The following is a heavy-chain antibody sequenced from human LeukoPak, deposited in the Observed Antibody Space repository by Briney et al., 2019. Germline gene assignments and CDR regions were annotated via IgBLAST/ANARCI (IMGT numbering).Heavy chain of an antibody. CDR2: ITTSSTYI. CDR3: ARVPTTYYDFWSGYSYYMDV. V-gene: IGHV3-21*04. D-gene: IGHD3-3*01. CDR1: GFSFSTYN. Sequence: GESLRLSCAASGFSFSTYNMNWVRQAPGKGLEWVSSITTSSTYIYYADSVKGRFTISRDNAKNSLYLQMNSLRAEDTALYYCARVPTTYYDFWSGYSYYMDVWGKGTTVTVSS. J-gene: IGHJ6*03.